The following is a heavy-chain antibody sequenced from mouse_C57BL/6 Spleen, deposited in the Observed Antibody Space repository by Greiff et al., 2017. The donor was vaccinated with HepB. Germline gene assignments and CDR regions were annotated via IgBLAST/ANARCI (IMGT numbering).Heavy chain of an antibody. CDR1: GFTFSDYG. Sequence: EVMLVESGGGLVKPGGSLKLSCAASGFTFSDYGMHWVRQAPEKGLEWVAYISSGSSTIYYADTVKGRFTISRDNAKNTLFLQMTSLRSEDTAMYYCARRGYYGSSHYYAMDYWGQGTSVTVSS. D-gene: IGHD1-1*01. J-gene: IGHJ4*01. CDR3: ARRGYYGSSHYYAMDY. CDR2: ISSGSSTI. V-gene: IGHV5-17*01.